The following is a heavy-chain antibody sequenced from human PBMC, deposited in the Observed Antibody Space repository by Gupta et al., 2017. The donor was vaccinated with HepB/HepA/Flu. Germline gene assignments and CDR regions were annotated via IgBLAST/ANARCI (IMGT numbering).Heavy chain of an antibody. V-gene: IGHV3-66*01. CDR1: GLSVSSNY. CDR3: VIYCYTPYYFDY. CDR2: IYSGGST. J-gene: IGHJ4*02. D-gene: IGHD2-2*02. Sequence: ELLSVGSGGGLVQPGGSMRFSCSPYGLSVSSNYMSWVPQAPGKGLEWVSVIYSGGSTYYADSVKGRFTISRDNSKNTLYLQMNSLRAEDTAVYYCVIYCYTPYYFDYWGQETLVTVSS.